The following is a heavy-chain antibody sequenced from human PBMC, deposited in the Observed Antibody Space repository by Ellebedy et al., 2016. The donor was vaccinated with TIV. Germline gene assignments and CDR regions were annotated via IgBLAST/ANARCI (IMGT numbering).Heavy chain of an antibody. V-gene: IGHV1-2*02. J-gene: IGHJ6*02. CDR2: INPDSGGT. Sequence: ASVKVSCKASGYTFTANYIHWVRQAPGQGLEWMGWINPDSGGTNFAQKFQGRVTMTRDTSVNTGYMELSRLQSDDTAVYYCARVLRATSGMDVWGQGTTVTVS. D-gene: IGHD4/OR15-4a*01. CDR1: GYTFTANY. CDR3: ARVLRATSGMDV.